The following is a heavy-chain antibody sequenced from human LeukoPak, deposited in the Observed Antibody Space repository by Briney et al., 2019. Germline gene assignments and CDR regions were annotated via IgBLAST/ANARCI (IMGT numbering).Heavy chain of an antibody. CDR2: IWYDGSNK. V-gene: IGHV3-33*01. Sequence: GGSLRLSCAASGFTFSSYGMHWVRQAPGKGLEWVAVIWYDGSNKYYADSVKGRFTISRDNSKNTLYLQMNSLRAEDTAVYYCARGIDRDYDFDYWGQGTLVTVSS. CDR1: GFTFSSYG. J-gene: IGHJ4*02. CDR3: ARGIDRDYDFDY. D-gene: IGHD5-12*01.